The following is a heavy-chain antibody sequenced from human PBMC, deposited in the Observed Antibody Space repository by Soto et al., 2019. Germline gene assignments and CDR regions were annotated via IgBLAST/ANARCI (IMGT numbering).Heavy chain of an antibody. D-gene: IGHD3-9*01. Sequence: ASVEVSCKASGYTFTRYGISWVRQAPGQGLEWMGWISAYNGNTNYAQKLQGRVTMTTDTSTSTAYMELRSLRSDDTAVYYCARTRSSYYILTVNKEYFDDWGQGTLVTVSS. CDR1: GYTFTRYG. CDR3: ARTRSSYYILTVNKEYFDD. V-gene: IGHV1-18*01. CDR2: ISAYNGNT. J-gene: IGHJ4*02.